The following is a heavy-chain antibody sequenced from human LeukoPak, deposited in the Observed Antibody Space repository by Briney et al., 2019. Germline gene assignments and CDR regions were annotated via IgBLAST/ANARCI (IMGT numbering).Heavy chain of an antibody. J-gene: IGHJ5*02. Sequence: GGSLRLSCAASGSAFSSRALSWVRQAPGEGLEWVSSFTGSDGNIHYADSVKGRFTLSRDSSKETMYLQMISLRADDTATYYCAAGGGNTFNPWGQGILVTVSS. CDR1: GSAFSSRA. CDR3: AAGGGNTFNP. D-gene: IGHD1/OR15-1a*01. V-gene: IGHV3-23*01. CDR2: FTGSDGNI.